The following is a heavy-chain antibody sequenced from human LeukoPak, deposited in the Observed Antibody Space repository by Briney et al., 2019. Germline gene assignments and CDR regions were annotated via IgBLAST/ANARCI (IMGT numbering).Heavy chain of an antibody. D-gene: IGHD3-22*01. V-gene: IGHV4-59*10. Sequence: SETLSLTCAVYGGSLSGYYWSWIRQPAGKGLQWIGRIYISGTTNYNPSLKSRVTISVDTSKKQFSLNLNSVTAADTAVYYCALWGYFDSSGRHFWGQGTLVTVSS. CDR3: ALWGYFDSSGRHF. CDR2: IYISGTT. CDR1: GGSLSGYY. J-gene: IGHJ4*02.